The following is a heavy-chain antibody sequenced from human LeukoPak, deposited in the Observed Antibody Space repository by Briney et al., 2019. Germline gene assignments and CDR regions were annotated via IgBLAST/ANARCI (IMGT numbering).Heavy chain of an antibody. CDR3: AREQCSGNSCYYY. J-gene: IGHJ4*02. CDR2: INQDGSEN. D-gene: IGHD2-15*01. V-gene: IGHV3-7*01. Sequence: GGSLRLSCAASGFSFSSFWMSWVRQAPGKGLEWVANINQDGSENNYVDSVKGRFTISRDGAKNSLYLQMNSLRAEDAAVYYCAREQCSGNSCYYYWGQGTLVTVSS. CDR1: GFSFSSFW.